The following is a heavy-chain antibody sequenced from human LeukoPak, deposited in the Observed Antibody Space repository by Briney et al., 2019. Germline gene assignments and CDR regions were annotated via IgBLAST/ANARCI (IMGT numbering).Heavy chain of an antibody. CDR2: IKQDGSEK. CDR3: ARLEGLWFRYYFDY. CDR1: GFTFSSYW. V-gene: IGHV3-7*01. Sequence: GGSLGLSCAASGFTFSSYWMSWVRQAPGKGLEWVANIKQDGSEKYYVDSVKGRFTISRDNAKNSLYLQMNSLRAEDTAVYYCARLEGLWFRYYFDYWGQGTLVTVSS. D-gene: IGHD3-10*01. J-gene: IGHJ4*02.